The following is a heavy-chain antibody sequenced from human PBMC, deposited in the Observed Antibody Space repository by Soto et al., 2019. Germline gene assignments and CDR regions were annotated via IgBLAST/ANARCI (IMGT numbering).Heavy chain of an antibody. V-gene: IGHV3-30-3*01. Sequence: PGGSLRLSCAASGFTFSSYYIHWVRQAPGKGLDWVAFISYDGSTTYYADSVKGRFTISRDNSKSTLYLQMNSLRGDDTAIYYCARDYGGYGGPSRRFDPWGQGTLVTVSS. CDR2: ISYDGSTT. CDR3: ARDYGGYGGPSRRFDP. J-gene: IGHJ5*02. D-gene: IGHD5-18*01. CDR1: GFTFSSYY.